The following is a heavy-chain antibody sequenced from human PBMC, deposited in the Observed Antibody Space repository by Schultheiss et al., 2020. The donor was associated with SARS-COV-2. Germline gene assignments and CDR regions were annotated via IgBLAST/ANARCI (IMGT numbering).Heavy chain of an antibody. CDR3: AKEWDGSGSYHFDY. CDR2: ISGSGGST. J-gene: IGHJ4*02. D-gene: IGHD3-10*01. CDR1: GFTFSSYS. V-gene: IGHV3-23*01. Sequence: GGSLRLSCAASGFTFSSYSMNWVRQAPGKGLEWVSAISGSGGSTYYADSVKGRFTISRDNSKNTLYLQMSSLRAEDTAVYYCAKEWDGSGSYHFDYWGQGTLVTVSS.